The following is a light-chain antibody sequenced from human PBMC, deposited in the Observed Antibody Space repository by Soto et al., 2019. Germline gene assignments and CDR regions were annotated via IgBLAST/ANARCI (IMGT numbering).Light chain of an antibody. V-gene: IGKV3D-15*01. Sequence: EIVVTQSPATLSVSPGERATLSCRASQSVSSNLAWYQQIPGQAPRLLIYGASTRATGIPARFSGSGSGTEFTLTISSLQSEDFAVYYCQQYDNWLTFGGGTKVDIK. J-gene: IGKJ4*01. CDR3: QQYDNWLT. CDR1: QSVSSN. CDR2: GAS.